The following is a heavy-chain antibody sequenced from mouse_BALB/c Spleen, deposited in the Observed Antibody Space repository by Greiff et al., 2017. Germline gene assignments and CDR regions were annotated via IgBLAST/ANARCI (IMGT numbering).Heavy chain of an antibody. Sequence: QVQLQQSGAELVRPGASVKLSCKTSGYIFTSYWIHWVKQRSGQGLEWIARIYPGTGSTYYNEKFKGKATLTADKSSSTAYMQLSSLTSEDSAVYCWARGLGPYFDYWGQGTTLTGSS. V-gene: IGHV1-76*01. D-gene: IGHD4-1*01. J-gene: IGHJ2*01. CDR3: ARGLGPYFDY. CDR1: GYIFTSYW. CDR2: IYPGTGST.